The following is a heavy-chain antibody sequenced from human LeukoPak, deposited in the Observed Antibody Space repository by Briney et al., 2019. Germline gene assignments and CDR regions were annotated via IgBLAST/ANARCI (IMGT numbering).Heavy chain of an antibody. CDR2: IYYSGST. V-gene: IGHV4-59*12. CDR3: ARDSYGSGSNHDY. Sequence: SETLSLTCTVSGGSISSYYWSWIRQPPGKGLEWIGYIYYSGSTYYNPSLKSRVTISVDTSKNQFSLKLSSVTAADTAVYFCARDSYGSGSNHDYWGQGILVTVSS. CDR1: GGSISSYY. D-gene: IGHD3-10*01. J-gene: IGHJ4*02.